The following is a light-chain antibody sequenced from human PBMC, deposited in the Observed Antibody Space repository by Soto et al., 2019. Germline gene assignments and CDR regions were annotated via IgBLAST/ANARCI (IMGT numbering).Light chain of an antibody. CDR2: KAS. Sequence: DIQMTQSPSTLSASVGDRVTITCRASQSISSWLAWYQQKPGKAPKLLIYKASSLESGVPSRFSGSGSGTEFTLIISSLQPDDFATYYCQQYNSYSTFGHGTKVDIK. J-gene: IGKJ3*01. CDR3: QQYNSYST. V-gene: IGKV1-5*03. CDR1: QSISSW.